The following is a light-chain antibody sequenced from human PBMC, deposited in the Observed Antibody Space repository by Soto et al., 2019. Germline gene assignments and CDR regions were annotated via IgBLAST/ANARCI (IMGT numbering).Light chain of an antibody. CDR1: QTLKSY. Sequence: DIQLTQSPSSLSASVGDRVTITCRASQTLKSYLNWYQHKPGKAPQLLISGASSLQGGVPSRFSGSASGPEFTLTISSLQPEDIATYYCQQCYTTPYTFGQGTKLDLK. J-gene: IGKJ2*01. CDR3: QQCYTTPYT. CDR2: GAS. V-gene: IGKV1-39*01.